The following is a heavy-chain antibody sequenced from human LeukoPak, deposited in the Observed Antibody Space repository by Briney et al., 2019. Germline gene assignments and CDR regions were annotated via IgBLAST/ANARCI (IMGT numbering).Heavy chain of an antibody. Sequence: ASVKVSCKASGYTFTGYYMHWVRQAPGQGLEWMGRINRNSGGTNYAQKFQGRVTMTRDTSISTAYMELSRLRPDDTAVYYCARDREITPNWFDPWGQGTLVTVSS. V-gene: IGHV1-2*06. D-gene: IGHD3-16*01. J-gene: IGHJ5*02. CDR3: ARDREITPNWFDP. CDR1: GYTFTGYY. CDR2: INRNSGGT.